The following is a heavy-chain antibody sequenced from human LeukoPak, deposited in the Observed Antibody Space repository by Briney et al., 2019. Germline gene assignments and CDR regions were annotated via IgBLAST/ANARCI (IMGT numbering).Heavy chain of an antibody. J-gene: IGHJ6*03. CDR3: ARSPAGANYYLDV. D-gene: IGHD1-14*01. CDR1: DFSFITYA. CDR2: ISSSGSTM. Sequence: GGSLRLSCAASDFSFITYAMSWVRQAPGKGLEWVSYISSSGSTMYYADSVKGRFTISRDNAKNSLSLQMNSLRAEDTAVYYCARSPAGANYYLDVWGKGTTVTISS. V-gene: IGHV3-48*03.